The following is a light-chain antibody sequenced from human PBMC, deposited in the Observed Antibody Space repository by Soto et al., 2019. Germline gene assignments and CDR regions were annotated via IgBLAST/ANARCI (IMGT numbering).Light chain of an antibody. Sequence: QSALTQPASVSGAPGQSITISCPGTSSDVGSYNLVSWYRQHPGKAPKLMIYEGSKRPSGVSNRFSGSKSGNTASLTISGLQAEDEADYYCCSYAGSSSFYVFGTGTKVTVL. CDR3: CSYAGSSSFYV. CDR2: EGS. V-gene: IGLV2-23*01. CDR1: SSDVGSYNL. J-gene: IGLJ1*01.